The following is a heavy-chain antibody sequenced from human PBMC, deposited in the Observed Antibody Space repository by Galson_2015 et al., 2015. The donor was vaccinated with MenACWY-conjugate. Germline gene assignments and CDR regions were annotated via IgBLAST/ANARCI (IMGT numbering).Heavy chain of an antibody. V-gene: IGHV5-10-1*01. Sequence: SGAEVRQPGESLRISCSGSGYSFTSSRISWVRQMPGKGLEWMGRIDPSDSYTHYSPSFQGHVTISVDISTRTAYLQWSSLRASDTAMYYCARTYFSGSGSYYYMDVWANGTTVTVSS. CDR2: IDPSDSYT. D-gene: IGHD3-10*01. CDR1: GYSFTSSR. CDR3: ARTYFSGSGSYYYMDV. J-gene: IGHJ6*03.